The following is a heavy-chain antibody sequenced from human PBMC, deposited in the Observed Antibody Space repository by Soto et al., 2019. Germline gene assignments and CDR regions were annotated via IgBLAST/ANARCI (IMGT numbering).Heavy chain of an antibody. CDR2: IIGSGGST. J-gene: IGHJ3*02. CDR3: AKGGSNYYDSSGYYYSLRPYDAFDI. D-gene: IGHD3-22*01. CDR1: GFTFSSYA. V-gene: IGHV3-23*01. Sequence: GGSLRLSCAASGFTFSSYAMSWVLQAPGKGLEWVSAIIGSGGSTYYADSVKGRFTISRDNSKNTLYLQMNSLRAEDTAVYYCAKGGSNYYDSSGYYYSLRPYDAFDIWGQGTMVTVSS.